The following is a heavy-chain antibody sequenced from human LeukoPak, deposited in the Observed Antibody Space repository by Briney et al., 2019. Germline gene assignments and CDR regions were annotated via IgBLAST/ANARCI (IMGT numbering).Heavy chain of an antibody. CDR1: GLTFSSYG. CDR2: ISYDGSNK. J-gene: IGHJ4*02. CDR3: AKVHIAAAGIDY. D-gene: IGHD6-13*01. Sequence: PGRSLRLSCAASGLTFSSYGMHWVRQAPGKGLEWVAVISYDGSNKYYADSVKGRFTISRDNSKNTLYLQMNSLRAEDTAVYYCAKVHIAAAGIDYWGQGTLVTVSS. V-gene: IGHV3-30*18.